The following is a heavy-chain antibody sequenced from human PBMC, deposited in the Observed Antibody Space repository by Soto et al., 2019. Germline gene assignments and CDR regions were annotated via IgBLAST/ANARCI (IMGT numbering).Heavy chain of an antibody. Sequence: QAQLVQSGAEVKKPGDSLKVSCKASGYTFTSYGISWVRKAPGQALEWKGWISAYNGNINYAQQLQGRVTMTTDTATSTAYVELRSLRSDDTAVYYCARDYTVTASFLNYRGQGPLVTVSS. CDR3: ARDYTVTASFLNY. CDR1: GYTFTSYG. V-gene: IGHV1-18*01. D-gene: IGHD4-17*01. J-gene: IGHJ4*02. CDR2: ISAYNGNI.